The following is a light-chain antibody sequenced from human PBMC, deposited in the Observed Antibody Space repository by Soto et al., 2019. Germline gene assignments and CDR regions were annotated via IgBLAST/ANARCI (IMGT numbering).Light chain of an antibody. V-gene: IGLV2-8*01. Sequence: QSALTQPPSASGSPGQSVTISCTGTNSDVGGYNYVSWYQQYPGKAPKLLIYEVTKRPSGVPDRFAGSKSGNTAYLTVSGLQAEDEADYYCNSFAGRAKRVFGGGTKLTVL. CDR2: EVT. CDR1: NSDVGGYNY. CDR3: NSFAGRAKRV. J-gene: IGLJ3*02.